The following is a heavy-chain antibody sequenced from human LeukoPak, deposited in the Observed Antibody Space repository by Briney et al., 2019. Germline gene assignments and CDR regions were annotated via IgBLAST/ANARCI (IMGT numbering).Heavy chain of an antibody. J-gene: IGHJ4*02. Sequence: PGGSLRLSCAASGFTFSYHWMHWVRHVPGKGLEWVSRIQNDGISTTYADSVKGRFTISRDNAKNTLYLQMISLRDEDTAVYFCAKGAEYFYDSSGLIDYWGQGTLVTVSS. D-gene: IGHD3-22*01. V-gene: IGHV3-74*01. CDR1: GFTFSYHW. CDR3: AKGAEYFYDSSGLIDY. CDR2: IQNDGIST.